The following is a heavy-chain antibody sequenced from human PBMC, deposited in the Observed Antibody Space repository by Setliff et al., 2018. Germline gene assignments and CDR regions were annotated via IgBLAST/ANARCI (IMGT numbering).Heavy chain of an antibody. V-gene: IGHV4-39*07. CDR2: IYYSGST. J-gene: IGHJ4*02. CDR1: GGSISSSSYY. Sequence: ASETLSLTCTVSGGSISSSSYYWGWIRQPPGKGLEWIGSIYYSGSTYYNPSLKSRVTISVDTSKNQFSLKLGSVTAADTAVYYCARRATYYNFWSGYYDYWGQGTLVTVSS. D-gene: IGHD3-3*01. CDR3: ARRATYYNFWSGYYDY.